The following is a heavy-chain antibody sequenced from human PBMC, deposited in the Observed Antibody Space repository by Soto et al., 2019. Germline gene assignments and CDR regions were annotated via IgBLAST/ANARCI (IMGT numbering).Heavy chain of an antibody. Sequence: GGSLRLSCAASGFTFSSYVMHWVRQAPGKGLEWVAVISYDGSNKYYADSVKGRFTISRDNSKNTLYLQMNSLRAEDTAVYYCARDPPRYSGSSGYVWGQGTTVTVSS. CDR3: ARDPPRYSGSSGYV. CDR2: ISYDGSNK. CDR1: GFTFSSYV. D-gene: IGHD1-26*01. V-gene: IGHV3-30-3*01. J-gene: IGHJ6*02.